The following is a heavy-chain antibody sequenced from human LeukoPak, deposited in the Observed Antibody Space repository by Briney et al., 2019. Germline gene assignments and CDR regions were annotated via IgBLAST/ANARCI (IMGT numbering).Heavy chain of an antibody. D-gene: IGHD2-8*01. Sequence: SETLSLTCTVYGGSFSGHYWSWFRQPPGKGLEWIGEINHSGSINYNPSLKSRVTISADMSKNQFSLKLISVTAADTAVYYCARHAIAYYCDYWGQGTLVTVSS. V-gene: IGHV4-34*01. CDR2: INHSGSI. CDR3: ARHAIAYYCDY. J-gene: IGHJ4*02. CDR1: GGSFSGHY.